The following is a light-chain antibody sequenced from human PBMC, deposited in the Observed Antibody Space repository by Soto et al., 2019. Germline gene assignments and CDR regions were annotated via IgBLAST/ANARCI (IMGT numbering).Light chain of an antibody. CDR1: QSVGNSF. V-gene: IGKV3-11*01. J-gene: IGKJ4*01. CDR3: QHRNNWPLT. Sequence: EVVLTQSPGTLSLSPGGRATLSCRASQSVGNSFVAWYQQKPGQPPRLLIYDTSKRATGIPARFSASGSGTDFTLTISSLEPEDFAVYYCQHRNNWPLTFGGGTKVEIK. CDR2: DTS.